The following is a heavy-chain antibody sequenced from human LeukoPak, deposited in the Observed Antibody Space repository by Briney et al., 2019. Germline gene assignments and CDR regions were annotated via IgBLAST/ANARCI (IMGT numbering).Heavy chain of an antibody. CDR2: INTNSGDT. Sequence: ASVKVSCKASGYTFTGHYLNWLRQAPGQGLAWMGRINTNSGDTKYADKFQGRVIMTRDTSTSTAHMELNGQRTDHTASYDCARDMSELPSDYYYDYWGQGTLVTVSS. V-gene: IGHV1-2*06. D-gene: IGHD1-14*01. J-gene: IGHJ4*02. CDR1: GYTFTGHY. CDR3: ARDMSELPSDYYYDY.